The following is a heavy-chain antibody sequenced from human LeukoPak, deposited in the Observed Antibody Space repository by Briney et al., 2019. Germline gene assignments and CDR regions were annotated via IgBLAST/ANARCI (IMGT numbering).Heavy chain of an antibody. D-gene: IGHD2-15*01. Sequence: SETLSLTCTVSGGSISSSSYYWGWIRQPPGKGLEWIGSIYYSGSTYYNPSLKSRVTISVDTSKNQFSLKLSSVPAADTAVYYCAPCSGGSCYSRIDYYYMDVWGKGTTVTVSS. V-gene: IGHV4-39*07. CDR2: IYYSGST. CDR1: GGSISSSSYY. CDR3: APCSGGSCYSRIDYYYMDV. J-gene: IGHJ6*03.